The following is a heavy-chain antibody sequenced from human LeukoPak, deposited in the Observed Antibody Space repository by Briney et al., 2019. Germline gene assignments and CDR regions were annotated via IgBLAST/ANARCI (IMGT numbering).Heavy chain of an antibody. D-gene: IGHD1-26*01. V-gene: IGHV4-39*01. CDR3: SRLCATDYYYYYYMDV. J-gene: IGHJ6*03. Sequence: SETLSLTCTVSGGSISSSSYYWGWIRQPPGEAFEWLGSIFYSGNTYYSPSLKSRVSISVDASKNQFSLKLSSVTAADTAVYYCSRLCATDYYYYYYMDVWGKGTTVTISS. CDR1: GGSISSSSYY. CDR2: IFYSGNT.